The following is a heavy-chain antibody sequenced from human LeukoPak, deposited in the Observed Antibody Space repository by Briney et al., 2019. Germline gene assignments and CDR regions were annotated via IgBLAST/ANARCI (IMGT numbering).Heavy chain of an antibody. V-gene: IGHV1-2*02. CDR1: GYTFTGYY. CDR2: INPNSGGT. Sequence: ASVTVSCTASGYTFTGYYMHWVRQAPGQGLEWMGWINPNSGGTNYAQKFQGRVTMTRDTSISTAYMELSRLRSDDTAVYYCARAPPYCGGDCYSFYYGMDVWGQGTTVTVSS. CDR3: ARAPPYCGGDCYSFYYGMDV. J-gene: IGHJ6*02. D-gene: IGHD2-21*02.